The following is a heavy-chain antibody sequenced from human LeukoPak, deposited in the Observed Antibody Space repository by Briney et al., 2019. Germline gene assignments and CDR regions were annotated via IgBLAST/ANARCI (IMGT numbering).Heavy chain of an antibody. CDR3: AKSSGSAESNFDY. D-gene: IGHD6-25*01. V-gene: IGHV3-30*02. Sequence: PGGSLRLSCAASGFTFSTYAMHWVRQAPGKGLEWVAFIWPDGSNKYYADSVKGRFAISRENSKNTVYLQMNNLRPEDTALYFCAKSSGSAESNFDYWGQGTLVTVSS. J-gene: IGHJ4*02. CDR2: IWPDGSNK. CDR1: GFTFSTYA.